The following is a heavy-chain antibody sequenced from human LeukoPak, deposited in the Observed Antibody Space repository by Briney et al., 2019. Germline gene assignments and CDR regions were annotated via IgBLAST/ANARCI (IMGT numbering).Heavy chain of an antibody. CDR2: IIPIFGTA. D-gene: IGHD2-2*01. CDR1: GGTFSSYA. J-gene: IGHJ6*02. Sequence: SVKVSCTASGGTFSSYAISWVRQAPGQGLEWMGGIIPIFGTANYAQKFQGRVTITADESTSTAYMELSSLRSEDTAVYYCARVRDIVVVPSSPYGMGVWGQGTTVTVSS. CDR3: ARVRDIVVVPSSPYGMGV. V-gene: IGHV1-69*13.